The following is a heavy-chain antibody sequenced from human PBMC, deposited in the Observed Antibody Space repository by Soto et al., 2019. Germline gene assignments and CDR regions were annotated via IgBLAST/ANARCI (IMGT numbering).Heavy chain of an antibody. D-gene: IGHD3-10*01. V-gene: IGHV4-34*01. Sequence: PSETLSRTCAVYGGSFSDYYWTWIRQPPGKGLEWIGEINHSGSTNCNPSLKSRVIMSVDTSKNQFSLKLNSVTAADTAVYYCARGSFGTYPNLLDYWGQGSRVTVSS. J-gene: IGHJ4*02. CDR3: ARGSFGTYPNLLDY. CDR1: GGSFSDYY. CDR2: INHSGST.